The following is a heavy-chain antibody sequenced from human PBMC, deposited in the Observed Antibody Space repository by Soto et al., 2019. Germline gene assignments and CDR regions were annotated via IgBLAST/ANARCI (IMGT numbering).Heavy chain of an antibody. CDR1: GGTFSSYA. J-gene: IGHJ4*02. CDR2: IIPIFGTA. V-gene: IGHV1-69*01. CDR3: ARVLARGSGLIY. D-gene: IGHD3-10*01. Sequence: QVQLVQSGAEVKKPGSSVKVSCKASGGTFSSYAISWVRQAPGKGLEWMGGIIPIFGTANYAQKFQGRVTLTADESTTKAYMELSSLRYEYTDVYYCARVLARGSGLIYWGQGTLVTVSS.